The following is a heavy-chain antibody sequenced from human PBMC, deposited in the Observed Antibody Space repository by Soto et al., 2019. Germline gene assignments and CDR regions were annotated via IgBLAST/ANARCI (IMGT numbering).Heavy chain of an antibody. Sequence: SVKVSCKASGGTFSSYAISWVRQAPGQGLEWMGGIIPIFGTANYAQKFQGRVTITADESTSTAYMELSSLRSEDTAVYYCARAPPPPHYYDSSGYLSYFDYWGQGTLVTVSS. V-gene: IGHV1-69*13. CDR1: GGTFSSYA. CDR2: IIPIFGTA. CDR3: ARAPPPPHYYDSSGYLSYFDY. D-gene: IGHD3-22*01. J-gene: IGHJ4*02.